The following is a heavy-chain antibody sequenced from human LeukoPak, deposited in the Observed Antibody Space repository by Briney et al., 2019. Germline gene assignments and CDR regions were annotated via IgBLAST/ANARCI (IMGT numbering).Heavy chain of an antibody. CDR3: ARGGCGGDCSSDY. J-gene: IGHJ4*02. CDR2: INPGGGST. V-gene: IGHV1-46*01. CDR1: GYSFTSHY. D-gene: IGHD2-21*02. Sequence: ASVKVSCKASGYSFTSHYMHWVRQAPGQGLEWMGIINPGGGSTSYAQKFQGRVTMTRDTSTSTVYMNLSSLRSEDTAVYYCARGGCGGDCSSDYWGQGTLVTVSS.